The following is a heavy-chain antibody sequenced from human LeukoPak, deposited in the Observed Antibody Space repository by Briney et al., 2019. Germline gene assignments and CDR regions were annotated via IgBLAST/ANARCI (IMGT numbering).Heavy chain of an antibody. D-gene: IGHD1-26*01. Sequence: PSETLSLTCRVSGASINSGSNYWGWIPQPPGKTLEWIGSIYSSGSTYYNPSLKSRVTISVDTSQNQFSLNLSSVTAADTAVYYCARAIEVGAMTPFDYWGQGTLVTVSS. CDR2: IYSSGST. CDR1: GASINSGSNY. V-gene: IGHV4-39*07. J-gene: IGHJ4*02. CDR3: ARAIEVGAMTPFDY.